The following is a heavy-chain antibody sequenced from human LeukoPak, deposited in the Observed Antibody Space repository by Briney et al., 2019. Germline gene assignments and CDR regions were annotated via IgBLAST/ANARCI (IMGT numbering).Heavy chain of an antibody. CDR1: GFSFSAYA. CDR2: ITGSGDST. V-gene: IGHV3-23*01. Sequence: GGSLRPSCAASGFSFSAYAMNWVRQAPGKGLEWVSSITGSGDSTYIADSVKGRFTIYRDNSKNTMYMQMNILRAEDTAVYYCAKGTLRSCTGARCYPFDYWGQGTLVNVSS. CDR3: AKGTLRSCTGARCYPFDY. D-gene: IGHD2-8*02. J-gene: IGHJ4*02.